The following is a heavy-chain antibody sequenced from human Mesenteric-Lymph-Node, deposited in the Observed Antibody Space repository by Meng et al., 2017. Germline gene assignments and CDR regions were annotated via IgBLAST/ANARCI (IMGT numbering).Heavy chain of an antibody. CDR3: AKVAYASTWYVPHFDY. D-gene: IGHD6-13*01. CDR2: ISGSGDAT. Sequence: EVQLLESGGDLVQPGGSLRLSCAASGFSFSSYAMNWVRQAPGKGLEWVSGISGSGDATYYADSVKGRFTISRDNSRNTVHLQMNSLRAEDTAVYYCAKVAYASTWYVPHFDYWGQGTLVTVSS. CDR1: GFSFSSYA. J-gene: IGHJ4*02. V-gene: IGHV3-23*01.